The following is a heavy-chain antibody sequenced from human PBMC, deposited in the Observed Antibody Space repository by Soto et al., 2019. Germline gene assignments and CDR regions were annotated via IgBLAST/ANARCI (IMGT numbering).Heavy chain of an antibody. J-gene: IGHJ6*02. V-gene: IGHV4-30-2*01. D-gene: IGHD3-16*01. CDR2: IYHSGST. Sequence: SETLSLTCAVSGGSISSGGYSWSWIRQPPGKGLEWIGYIYHSGSTYYNPSLKSRVTISVDRSKNQFSPKLSSVTAADTAVYYCARDGGYYGMDVWGQGTTVTVSS. CDR1: GGSISSGGYS. CDR3: ARDGGYYGMDV.